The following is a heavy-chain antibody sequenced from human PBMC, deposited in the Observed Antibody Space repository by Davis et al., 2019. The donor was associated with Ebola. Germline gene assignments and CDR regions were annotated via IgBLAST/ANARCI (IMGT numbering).Heavy chain of an antibody. D-gene: IGHD6-19*01. J-gene: IGHJ6*02. CDR1: VYTFTTYA. V-gene: IGHV1-3*01. CDR3: ARGWLGPLNYYGLDV. Sequence: AASVKVSCKASVYTFTTYAIHWVRQAPGQRLEWMGWISAGNGNTKYSQKFQARVTITRDTSASTAYMELSSLRSEDTAVYYCARGWLGPLNYYGLDVWGQGTTVTVSS. CDR2: ISAGNGNT.